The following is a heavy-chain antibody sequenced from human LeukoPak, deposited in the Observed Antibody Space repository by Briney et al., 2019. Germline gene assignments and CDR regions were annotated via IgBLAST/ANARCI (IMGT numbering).Heavy chain of an antibody. CDR1: GFTFGNAW. CDR2: IYHSGST. D-gene: IGHD1-26*01. V-gene: IGHV4-4*02. Sequence: GSLRLSCATSGFTFGNAWMTWVRQAPGKGLEWIGNIYHSGSTYYNPSLKSRVTISVDTSKNQFSLKLSSVTAADTAVYYCARGLGWELLRDAFDIWGQGTMVTVSS. CDR3: ARGLGWELLRDAFDI. J-gene: IGHJ3*02.